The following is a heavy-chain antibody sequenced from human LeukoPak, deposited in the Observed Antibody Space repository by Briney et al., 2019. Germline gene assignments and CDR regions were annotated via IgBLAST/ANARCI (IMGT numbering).Heavy chain of an antibody. D-gene: IGHD2-15*01. CDR1: GFTFSDHY. V-gene: IGHV3-72*01. CDR3: TSGYCSGGSCYSASFAH. CDR2: IRNKANSYTT. Sequence: PGGSLRLSCAASGFTFSDHYIDWVRQAPGKGLEWVGRIRNKANSYTTDYAASVKGRFTISRDDSKNSVYLQMNSLKTEDTAMYYCTSGYCSGGSCYSASFAHWGQGTLVTVSS. J-gene: IGHJ5*02.